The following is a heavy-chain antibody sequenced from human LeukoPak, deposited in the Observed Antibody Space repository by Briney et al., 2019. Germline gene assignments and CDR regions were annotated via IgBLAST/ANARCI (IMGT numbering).Heavy chain of an antibody. CDR1: GFTFSSYA. J-gene: IGHJ4*02. D-gene: IGHD3-22*01. CDR2: ISGSGGST. Sequence: AGGSLRLSCAASGFTFSSYAMSWVRQAPGKGLEWVSAISGSGGSTYYADSVKGRFTISRDNSKNTLYLQMNSLRAEDTAVYYCAKDGFDYYDSSGYYYFNYWGQGTLVTVSS. V-gene: IGHV3-23*01. CDR3: AKDGFDYYDSSGYYYFNY.